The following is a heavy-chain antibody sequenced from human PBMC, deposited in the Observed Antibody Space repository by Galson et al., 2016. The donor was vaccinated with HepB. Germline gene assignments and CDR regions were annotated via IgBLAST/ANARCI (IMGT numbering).Heavy chain of an antibody. J-gene: IGHJ4*02. Sequence: SLRLSCAASGFTFSSYAMSWVRQAPGKGLEWVSAISGSGGSTYYADSVKGRFTISRDISKNTLFLQMNCLRADDTAVYYRAKGQGDYDYWGQGTLVTVSS. V-gene: IGHV3-23*01. CDR2: ISGSGGST. CDR1: GFTFSSYA. CDR3: AKGQGDYDY.